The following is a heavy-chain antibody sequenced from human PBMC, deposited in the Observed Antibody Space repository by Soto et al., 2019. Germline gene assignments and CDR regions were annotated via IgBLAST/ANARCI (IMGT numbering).Heavy chain of an antibody. CDR1: GSSFSVIY. J-gene: IGHJ3*02. CDR2: INHSGST. Sequence: SETLCITWAVSGSSFSVIYLSWIRQPPGKGLEWIGEINHSGSTNYNPSLKRRVTMSVDTSKNQFSLKLSSVTAADTALYYCAKCIQVNWNYDAFHIWGQGTMVT. D-gene: IGHD1-7*01. V-gene: IGHV4-34*01. CDR3: AKCIQVNWNYDAFHI.